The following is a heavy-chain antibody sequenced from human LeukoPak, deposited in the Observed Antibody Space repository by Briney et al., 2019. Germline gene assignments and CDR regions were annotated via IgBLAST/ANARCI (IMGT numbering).Heavy chain of an antibody. V-gene: IGHV3-23*01. D-gene: IGHD3-22*01. CDR2: ISAGGGRT. Sequence: GGSLRLSCAASGFTFSSYSMNWVRQAPGKGLEWVSAISAGGGRTYCADSVKGRFTISRDNSKNTLYLQMNSLRAEDTAVYYCAKGDYYDSSDLDYWGQGTLVTVSS. J-gene: IGHJ4*02. CDR3: AKGDYYDSSDLDY. CDR1: GFTFSSYS.